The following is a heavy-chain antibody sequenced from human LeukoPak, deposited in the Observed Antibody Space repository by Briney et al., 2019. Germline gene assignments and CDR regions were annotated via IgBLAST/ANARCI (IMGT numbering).Heavy chain of an antibody. Sequence: GGSLRLSCAASGFTFSSYSMNWVRQAPGKGLEWVSSISSSSSYIYYADSVKGRFIISRDNAKNSLYLQMNSLRAEDTAVYYCARVPIAAAGIYGMDVWGQGTTVTVSS. CDR1: GFTFSSYS. J-gene: IGHJ6*02. CDR3: ARVPIAAAGIYGMDV. V-gene: IGHV3-21*01. CDR2: ISSSSSYI. D-gene: IGHD6-13*01.